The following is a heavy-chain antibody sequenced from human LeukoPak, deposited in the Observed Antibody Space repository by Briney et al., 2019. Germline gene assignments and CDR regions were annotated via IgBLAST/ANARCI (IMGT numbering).Heavy chain of an antibody. CDR2: IYSGGST. CDR1: GFTVSSNY. CDR3: ARDRGDYAFGY. D-gene: IGHD4-17*01. V-gene: IGHV3-66*01. Sequence: GGSLRPSCAASGFTVSSNYMSWVRQAPGKGLEWVSVIYSGGSTYYADSVKGRFTISRDNSKNTLYLQMNSLRAEDTAVYYCARDRGDYAFGYWGQGTLVTVSS. J-gene: IGHJ4*02.